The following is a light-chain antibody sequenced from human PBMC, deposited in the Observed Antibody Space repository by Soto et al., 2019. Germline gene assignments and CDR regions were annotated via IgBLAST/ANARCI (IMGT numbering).Light chain of an antibody. V-gene: IGLV2-14*01. CDR3: SSYTNINTRACV. CDR2: EVT. J-gene: IGLJ1*01. Sequence: LTHPASVSGSRGQSITISCTGTSGDIGSYNRVSWYQQHPGKAPKLIIYEVTDRPSGVSNRFSGSKSGNTASLTISGLQAEDEAEYYCSSYTNINTRACVFGTGTKVTVL. CDR1: SGDIGSYNR.